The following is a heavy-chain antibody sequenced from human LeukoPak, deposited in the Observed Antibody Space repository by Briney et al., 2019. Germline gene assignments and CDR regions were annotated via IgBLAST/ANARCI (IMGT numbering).Heavy chain of an antibody. CDR1: GITLSNYG. CDR3: AKDSTMVRGVITLAAFDI. V-gene: IGHV3-23*01. CDR2: ISDSGGST. J-gene: IGHJ3*02. D-gene: IGHD3-10*01. Sequence: GGSLRLSCAVSGITLSNYGMSWVRQAPGKGLEWVAGISDSGGSTNYADSVKGRFTISRDNSKNTLYLQMNSLRAEDTAVYYCAKDSTMVRGVITLAAFDIWGQGTMVTVSS.